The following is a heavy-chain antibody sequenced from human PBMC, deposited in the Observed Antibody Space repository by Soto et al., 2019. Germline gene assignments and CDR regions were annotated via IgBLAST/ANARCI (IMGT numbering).Heavy chain of an antibody. CDR1: GGTFSSYA. Sequence: ASVKVSCKASGGTFSSYAISWVRQAPGQGLEWMGWISAYNGNANYAQKLQGRVTMTTDTSTSTAYMELRSLRSDDTAVYYCARVDDILTGYVLSWGQGTLVTVSS. V-gene: IGHV1-18*01. CDR3: ARVDDILTGYVLS. J-gene: IGHJ4*02. CDR2: ISAYNGNA. D-gene: IGHD3-9*01.